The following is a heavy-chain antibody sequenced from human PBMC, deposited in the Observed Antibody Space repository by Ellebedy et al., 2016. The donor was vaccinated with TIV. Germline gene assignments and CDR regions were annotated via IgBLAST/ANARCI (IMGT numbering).Heavy chain of an antibody. V-gene: IGHV4-59*12. Sequence: MPSETLSLTCTVSGGSISSYYWSWIRQPPGKGLEWIGYIYYSGSTNYNPSLKSRVTISVDTSKNQFSLKLSSVTAADTAVYYCAREGGYRSRWDYWGQGTLVTVSS. CDR1: GGSISSYY. D-gene: IGHD5-18*01. CDR2: IYYSGST. CDR3: AREGGYRSRWDY. J-gene: IGHJ4*02.